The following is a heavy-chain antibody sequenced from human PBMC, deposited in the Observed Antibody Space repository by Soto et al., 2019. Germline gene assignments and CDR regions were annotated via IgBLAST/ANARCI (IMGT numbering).Heavy chain of an antibody. Sequence: SETLSLTCAVYGGSFSGYYWSWIRQPPGEGLEWIGEINHSGSTNYNPSLKSRVTISVDTSKNQFSLKLSSVTAADTAVYYCARVGYDYIWGGYRPIRNPYYFDYWGQGTLVTVSS. J-gene: IGHJ4*02. D-gene: IGHD3-16*02. CDR2: INHSGST. CDR3: ARVGYDYIWGGYRPIRNPYYFDY. CDR1: GGSFSGYY. V-gene: IGHV4-34*01.